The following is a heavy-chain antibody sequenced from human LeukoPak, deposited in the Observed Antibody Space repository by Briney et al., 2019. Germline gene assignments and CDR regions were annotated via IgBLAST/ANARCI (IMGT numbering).Heavy chain of an antibody. D-gene: IGHD1-26*01. Sequence: GGSLRLSCAASGFTFSSYGMHWVRQAPGKGLEWVSSISSSSSYIYYADSVKGRFTISRDNAKNSLYLQMNSLRAEDTAVYYCARAISGSYPPNDAFDIWGQGTMVTVSS. CDR3: ARAISGSYPPNDAFDI. V-gene: IGHV3-21*01. CDR1: GFTFSSYG. CDR2: ISSSSSYI. J-gene: IGHJ3*02.